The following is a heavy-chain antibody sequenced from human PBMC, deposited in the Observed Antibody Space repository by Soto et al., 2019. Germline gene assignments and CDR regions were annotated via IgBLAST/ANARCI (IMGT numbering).Heavy chain of an antibody. CDR2: IKHTGDA. J-gene: IGHJ5*01. V-gene: IGHV4-4*02. CDR3: AREGRTHWFAS. Sequence: QVHLQESGPGLVKPSETLSLTCAVSGDSIKTETWWSWLRQLPGTGLEWIGEIKHTGDANANPALRRRVAMSVDRTTNQSFLNLRSVSAADTAVYFCAREGRTHWFASWGQGTLVTVSS. CDR1: GDSIKTETW.